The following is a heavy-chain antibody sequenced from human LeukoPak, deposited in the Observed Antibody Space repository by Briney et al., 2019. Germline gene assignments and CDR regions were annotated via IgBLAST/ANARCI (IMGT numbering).Heavy chain of an antibody. V-gene: IGHV3-23*01. Sequence: GGSLRLSCAASGFTFSSYAMSWVRQAPGKGLEWVSAISGSGGSTYYADSVKGRFTISRDNSKNTLYLQMNSLRAEDTAVYYCAKDVEYSSSWYWYFDLWGRGTLVTVSS. J-gene: IGHJ2*01. CDR3: AKDVEYSSSWYWYFDL. CDR2: ISGSGGST. D-gene: IGHD6-13*01. CDR1: GFTFSSYA.